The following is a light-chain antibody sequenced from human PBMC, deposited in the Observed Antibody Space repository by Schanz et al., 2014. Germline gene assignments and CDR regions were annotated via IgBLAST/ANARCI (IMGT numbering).Light chain of an antibody. Sequence: EIVLTQSPATLSLSPGERATLSCRASQSVSSYLAWYQQKPGQAPRLLIYGASNRATGIPDRFSGSGSGTDFSLTISRLEPEDFAVYFCQQFGASPFTFGAGSKVEIK. CDR1: QSVSSY. V-gene: IGKV3-20*01. CDR3: QQFGASPFT. J-gene: IGKJ4*01. CDR2: GAS.